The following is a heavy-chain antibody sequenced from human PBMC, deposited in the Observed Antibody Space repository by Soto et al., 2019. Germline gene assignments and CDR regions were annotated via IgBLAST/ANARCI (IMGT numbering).Heavy chain of an antibody. CDR2: IIAIFGTA. CDR1: GGTFSSYA. CDR3: ARVAVAVTCTFDI. J-gene: IGHJ3*02. D-gene: IGHD6-19*01. Sequence: GSAVKVSFKASGGTFSSYAISWLGQAPGQVLDWMGGIIAIFGTANYAQNFQGRVTISADKPTRTAYMELSTLRSEDTAVYYCARVAVAVTCTFDIWGQGTMVTVSS. V-gene: IGHV1-69*06.